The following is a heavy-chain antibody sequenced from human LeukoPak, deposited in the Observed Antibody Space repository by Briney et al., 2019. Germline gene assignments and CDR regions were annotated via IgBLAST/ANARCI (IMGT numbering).Heavy chain of an antibody. CDR1: GFTFSSYG. CDR2: IWYDGSNK. CDR3: ARAPSGYYNWFGP. V-gene: IGHV3-33*01. J-gene: IGHJ5*02. D-gene: IGHD3-10*01. Sequence: PGRSLRLSCAASGFTFSSYGMHWVRQAPGKGLEWVAVIWYDGSNKYYADSVEGRFTISRDNSKNTLYLQMNSLRAEDTAVYYCARAPSGYYNWFGPWGQGTLVTVSS.